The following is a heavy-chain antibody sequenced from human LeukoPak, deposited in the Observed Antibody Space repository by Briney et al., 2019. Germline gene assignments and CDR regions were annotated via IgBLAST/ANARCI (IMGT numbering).Heavy chain of an antibody. CDR2: ISGNGYTT. V-gene: IGHV3-23*01. Sequence: GGSPRLSCAASGFTFSSYAMRWVRQPPGKGLEWLSSISGNGYTTYYADSVKGRFTVSRDNSKNTLFLQMNSLRAEDTAVYFCAKGVSSPLYYFDYWGQGALVTVSS. D-gene: IGHD6-13*01. CDR1: GFTFSSYA. CDR3: AKGVSSPLYYFDY. J-gene: IGHJ4*02.